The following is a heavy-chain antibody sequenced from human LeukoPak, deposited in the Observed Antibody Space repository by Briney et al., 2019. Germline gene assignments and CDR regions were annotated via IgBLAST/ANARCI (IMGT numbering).Heavy chain of an antibody. J-gene: IGHJ5*02. D-gene: IGHD3-9*01. CDR1: GSSFTSYW. CDR2: IYPGDSDT. Sequence: GESLKISCKGSGSSFTSYWIGWVRQMPGKGLEGMGIIYPGDSDTRYSPSFQGQVTISADKSISTAYLQWSSLMASDTAMYYCARATPYYDILTGYYPGWFDPWGQGTLVTVSS. V-gene: IGHV5-51*01. CDR3: ARATPYYDILTGYYPGWFDP.